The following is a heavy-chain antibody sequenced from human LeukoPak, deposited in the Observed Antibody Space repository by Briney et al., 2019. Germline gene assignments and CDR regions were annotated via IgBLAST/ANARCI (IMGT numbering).Heavy chain of an antibody. Sequence: GGSLRLSCAAFGFTFSDYYMSWIRQAPGKGLEWVSYISSSGSTIYYADPVKGRFTISRDNAKNSLYLQMNSLRAEDTAVYYCARGGFIAIRSPSDYWGQGTLVTISS. CDR2: ISSSGSTI. J-gene: IGHJ4*02. CDR1: GFTFSDYY. CDR3: ARGGFIAIRSPSDY. V-gene: IGHV3-11*01. D-gene: IGHD6-13*01.